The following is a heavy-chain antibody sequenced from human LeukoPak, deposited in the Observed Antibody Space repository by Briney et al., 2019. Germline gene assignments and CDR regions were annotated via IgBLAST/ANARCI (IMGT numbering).Heavy chain of an antibody. J-gene: IGHJ4*02. Sequence: SETLSLTCNVSGGSISSHYWSWIRQPPGKGLEWIGYIYYSGSTNYNPSLKSRVTISVDTFKNQFSLKLSSVTAADTAVYYCARATGDWDYFDYWGQGTLVTVSS. D-gene: IGHD7-27*01. CDR1: GGSISSHY. V-gene: IGHV4-59*11. CDR3: ARATGDWDYFDY. CDR2: IYYSGST.